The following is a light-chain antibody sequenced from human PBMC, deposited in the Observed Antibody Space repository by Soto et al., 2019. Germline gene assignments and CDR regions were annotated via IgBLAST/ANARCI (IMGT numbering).Light chain of an antibody. CDR1: HGIRND. J-gene: IGKJ2*01. CDR2: ASS. CDR3: LQDYNSPLT. Sequence: AIQMTQSPSSLSASVGDRVTITCRASHGIRNDLGWYQQKPGKAPKLLIYASSILKSEFPSRFSGSGSGTDFTLTISSLQPEDFATYYCLQDYNSPLTFGQGTKLEIK. V-gene: IGKV1-6*01.